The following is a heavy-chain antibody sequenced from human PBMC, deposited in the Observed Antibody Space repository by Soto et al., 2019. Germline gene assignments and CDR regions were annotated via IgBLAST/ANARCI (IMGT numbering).Heavy chain of an antibody. V-gene: IGHV4-28*01. J-gene: IGHJ2*01. CDR1: GYSISSSNW. D-gene: IGHD3-16*01. Sequence: SETLSLTCAVSGYSISSSNWWGWIPQPPGKGLEWIGYIYYSGTTYYNPSLKSRVTMSVDTSKNQFSLRLTSVPAADTAVYYCARRDFYGGNFDLWGRGTLVTVSS. CDR2: IYYSGTT. CDR3: ARRDFYGGNFDL.